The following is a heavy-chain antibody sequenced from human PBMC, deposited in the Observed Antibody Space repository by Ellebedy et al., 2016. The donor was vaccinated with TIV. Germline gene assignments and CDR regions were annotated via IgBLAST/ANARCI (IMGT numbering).Heavy chain of an antibody. CDR1: GGSISSSNW. CDR3: ARVPSRWLVYLYY. Sequence: MPGGSLRLSCAVSGGSISSSNWWRWFRQPPGKGLEWIGEIYHSGSTNYNPSLKSRVTISVDKSKNQFALKLSSVTAADTAVYYCARVPSRWLVYLYYWGQGALVTVSS. V-gene: IGHV4-4*02. CDR2: IYHSGST. D-gene: IGHD6-19*01. J-gene: IGHJ4*02.